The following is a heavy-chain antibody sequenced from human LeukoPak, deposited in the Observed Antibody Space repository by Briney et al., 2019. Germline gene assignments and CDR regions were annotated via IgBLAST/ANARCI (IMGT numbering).Heavy chain of an antibody. CDR1: SGSIRTSY. Sequence: SETLSLTCTVSSGSIRTSYCSWIRQPPGKGLEWIGYIYYSGSANYNPSLKSRVTISVDTSRNQFSLKLSSVTAADTAVYYCARAPNPDFFDDWGQGALVTVSS. D-gene: IGHD2-8*01. CDR3: ARAPNPDFFDD. V-gene: IGHV4-59*01. CDR2: IYYSGSA. J-gene: IGHJ4*02.